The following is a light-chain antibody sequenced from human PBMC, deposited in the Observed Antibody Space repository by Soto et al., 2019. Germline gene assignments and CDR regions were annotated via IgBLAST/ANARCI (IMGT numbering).Light chain of an antibody. Sequence: QSALAQPPSVSEAPRQRVTISCSGSSSNIGNNGVNWYQQFPGKAPKLLIYYDDLKPSGVSDRFSGSKSVTSASLVIRGLQSDDEADYYCAAWDDSLNAYVFGIGTKLTVL. CDR1: SSNIGNNG. CDR3: AAWDDSLNAYV. V-gene: IGLV1-36*01. CDR2: YDD. J-gene: IGLJ1*01.